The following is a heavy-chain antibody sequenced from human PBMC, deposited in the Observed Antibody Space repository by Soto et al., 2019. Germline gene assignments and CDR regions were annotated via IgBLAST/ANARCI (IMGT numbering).Heavy chain of an antibody. D-gene: IGHD1-26*01. CDR3: AREIGWGATSLDY. CDR1: GGTFSSYT. Sequence: SVKVSCKASGGTFSSYTISWVRQAPGQGLEWMGRIIPILGIANYAQKFQGRVTITADKSTSTAYMELSSLRSEDTAVYYCAREIGWGATSLDYWGQGTLVTASS. CDR2: IIPILGIA. V-gene: IGHV1-69*04. J-gene: IGHJ4*02.